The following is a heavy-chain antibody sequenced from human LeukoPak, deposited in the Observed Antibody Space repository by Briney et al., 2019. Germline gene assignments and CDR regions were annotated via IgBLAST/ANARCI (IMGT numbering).Heavy chain of an antibody. CDR1: GFTFSSYA. D-gene: IGHD3-22*01. Sequence: GGSLRLSCAASGFTFSSYAMHWVRQAPGKGLEWVTVIWYDGSNKYYADSVKGRFTISRDNSKNTLYLQMNSLRAEDTAVYYCARERRYYYDSSGYPSYYFDYWGQGTLVTVSS. V-gene: IGHV3-33*08. CDR3: ARERRYYYDSSGYPSYYFDY. J-gene: IGHJ4*02. CDR2: IWYDGSNK.